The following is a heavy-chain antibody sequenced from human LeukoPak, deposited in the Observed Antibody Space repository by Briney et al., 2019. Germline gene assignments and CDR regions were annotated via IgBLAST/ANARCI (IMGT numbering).Heavy chain of an antibody. D-gene: IGHD1-1*01. CDR3: AGLNLNVS. CDR2: ISWNSGSI. V-gene: IGHV3-9*01. Sequence: GGSLRLSCAASGFTFDDYAMHWVRQAPGKGLEWVSGISWNSGSIGYADSVKGRFTISRDNAKNSLYLQMNSLRAEDTAVYYCAGLNLNVSWGQGTLVTVSS. J-gene: IGHJ4*02. CDR1: GFTFDDYA.